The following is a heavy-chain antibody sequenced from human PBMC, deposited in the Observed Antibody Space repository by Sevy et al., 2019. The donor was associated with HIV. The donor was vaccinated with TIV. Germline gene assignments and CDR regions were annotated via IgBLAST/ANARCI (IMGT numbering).Heavy chain of an antibody. J-gene: IGHJ5*02. V-gene: IGHV3-7*01. D-gene: IGHD3-16*01. Sequence: GGSLRLSCAASGFTFSSYWMSWVRQAPGKGLEWVANIKQDGSEKYYVDSVKGRFTISRDNAKNSLYLQMNSLRAEDTAVYYCARVDDWGSNNHNRFDPWGQGTLVTVSS. CDR2: IKQDGSEK. CDR3: ARVDDWGSNNHNRFDP. CDR1: GFTFSSYW.